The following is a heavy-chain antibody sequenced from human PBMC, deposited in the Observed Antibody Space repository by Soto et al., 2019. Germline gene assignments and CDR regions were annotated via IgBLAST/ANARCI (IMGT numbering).Heavy chain of an antibody. CDR2: INFEGTTT. J-gene: IGHJ4*02. Sequence: EVKLVESGGGSVQPGGSRRLSCATSGFIFSSAWMHWVRQAPGKGLVWVARINFEGTTTNYADSVKGRFTISRDNAENTLYLQMSSLTDEDTAVYYCARGPRGWYGYDYWGQGTLVTVSS. V-gene: IGHV3-74*01. CDR3: ARGPRGWYGYDY. CDR1: GFIFSSAW. D-gene: IGHD6-19*01.